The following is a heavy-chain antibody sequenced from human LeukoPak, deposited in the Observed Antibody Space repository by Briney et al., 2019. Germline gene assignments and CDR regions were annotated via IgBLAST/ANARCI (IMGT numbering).Heavy chain of an antibody. CDR3: ARARGGYDLDY. V-gene: IGHV3-7*01. CDR2: IKQDGGEK. J-gene: IGHJ4*02. CDR1: GFTFSSYW. D-gene: IGHD5-12*01. Sequence: HPGGSLRLSCAASGFTFSSYWMSWVRQAPGKGLEWVANIKQDGGEKYYVESVKGRFTISRDNVKNSLYLQMNSLRVEDTAVYYCARARGGYDLDYWGQGTLVTVSS.